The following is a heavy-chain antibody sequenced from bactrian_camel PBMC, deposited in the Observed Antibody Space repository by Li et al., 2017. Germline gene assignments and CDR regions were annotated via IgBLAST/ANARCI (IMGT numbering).Heavy chain of an antibody. V-gene: IGHV3S40*01. J-gene: IGHJ4*01. D-gene: IGHD7*01. Sequence: DVQLVESGGGLVQPGGSLTLSCEVSGFDIAKGAMSWVRQAVGNERVWVATITSGVGTTSYSDAAKGRFTISQNDAKNTAYLQMNSLRPEDTAMYLCVADRTIEVRECGQSLFAHWGRGTQVTVS. CDR3: VADRTIEVRECGQSLFAH. CDR1: GFDIAKGA. CDR2: ITSGVGTT.